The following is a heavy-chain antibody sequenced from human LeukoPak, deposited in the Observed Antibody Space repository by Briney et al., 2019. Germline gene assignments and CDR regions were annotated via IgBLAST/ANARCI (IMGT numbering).Heavy chain of an antibody. CDR3: AREWDV. V-gene: IGHV3-48*01. CDR1: GFTVSSNY. J-gene: IGHJ6*04. Sequence: PGGSLRLSCAASGFTVSSNYMSWVRQAPGKGLEWLSHISSTSITIKYADSVKGRFTVSRDNAKNSVYLQMHSLRVDDTAMYYCAREWDVWGKGTTVTVSS. CDR2: ISSTSITI.